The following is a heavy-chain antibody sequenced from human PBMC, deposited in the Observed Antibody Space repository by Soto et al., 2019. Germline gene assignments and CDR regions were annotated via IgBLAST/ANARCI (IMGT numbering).Heavy chain of an antibody. J-gene: IGHJ4*02. CDR2: IDPSDSYT. D-gene: IGHD3-22*01. Sequence: PGESLKISCKGSGYSFTSYWISWVRQMPGKGLEWMGRIDPSDSYTNYSPSFQGHVTISADKSISTAYLQWSSLKASDTAMYYCARSGPSYDSSGSDLVYWGQGTLVTVSS. V-gene: IGHV5-10-1*01. CDR1: GYSFTSYW. CDR3: ARSGPSYDSSGSDLVY.